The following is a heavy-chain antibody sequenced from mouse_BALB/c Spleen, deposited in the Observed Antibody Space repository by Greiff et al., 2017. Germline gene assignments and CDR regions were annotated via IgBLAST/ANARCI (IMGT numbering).Heavy chain of an antibody. CDR1: GFTFSSYG. CDR2: ISSGGSYT. D-gene: IGHD1-1*01. CDR3: ARQGYGSSFDY. J-gene: IGHJ2*01. V-gene: IGHV5-6*03. Sequence: EVKLMESGGGLVKPGGSLKLSCAASGFTFSSYGMSWVRQTPDKRLEWVATISSGGSYTYYPDSVKGRFTISRDNAKNTLYLQMSSLKSEDTAMYYCARQGYGSSFDYWGQGTTLTVSS.